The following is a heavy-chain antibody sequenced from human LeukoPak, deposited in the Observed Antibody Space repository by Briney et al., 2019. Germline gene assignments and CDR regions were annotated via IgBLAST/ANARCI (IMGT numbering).Heavy chain of an antibody. D-gene: IGHD2-15*01. CDR1: GGSFSGYY. Sequence: SETLSLTCAVYGGSFSGYYWSWIRQPPGKGLEWNGEINHSGSTNYNPSLKSRVTISVDTSKNQFSLKLSSVTAADTAVYYCARGWGEYCSGGSCYADYWGQGTLVTVSS. J-gene: IGHJ4*02. CDR3: ARGWGEYCSGGSCYADY. CDR2: INHSGST. V-gene: IGHV4-34*01.